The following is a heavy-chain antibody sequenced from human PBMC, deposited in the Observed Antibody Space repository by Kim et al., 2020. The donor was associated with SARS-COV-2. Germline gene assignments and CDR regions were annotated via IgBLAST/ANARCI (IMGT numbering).Heavy chain of an antibody. CDR2: INPNSGGT. Sequence: ASVKVSCKASGYTFTGYYMHWVRQAPGQGLEWMGWINPNSGGTNYAQKFQGRVTMTRDTSISTAYMELSRLRSDDTAVYYCAREKRTYYDFWSGSYFDYWGQGTLVTVSS. CDR1: GYTFTGYY. V-gene: IGHV1-2*02. J-gene: IGHJ4*02. CDR3: AREKRTYYDFWSGSYFDY. D-gene: IGHD3-3*01.